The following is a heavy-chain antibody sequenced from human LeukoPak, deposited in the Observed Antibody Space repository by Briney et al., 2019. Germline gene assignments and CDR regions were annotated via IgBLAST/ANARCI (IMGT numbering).Heavy chain of an antibody. Sequence: ASVKVSCKASGYTFTSYAMNWVRQAPGQGLEWMGIINPSGGSTSYAQKSQGRVTMTRDTSISTAYMELSRLRSDDTAVYYCARDQSEYYYDSSGSEEGIFDYWGQGTLVTVSS. CDR3: ARDQSEYYYDSSGSEEGIFDY. V-gene: IGHV1-46*01. J-gene: IGHJ4*02. CDR1: GYTFTSYA. D-gene: IGHD3-22*01. CDR2: INPSGGST.